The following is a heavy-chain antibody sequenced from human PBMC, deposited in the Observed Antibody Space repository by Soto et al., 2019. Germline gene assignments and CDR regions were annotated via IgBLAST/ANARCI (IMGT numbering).Heavy chain of an antibody. CDR1: GGSINSGGYY. CDR3: ARVYRQSGDSSRWVFDY. CDR2: IFYSGST. Sequence: QVQLQESGPGLVKPSQTLSLICTVSGGSINSGGYYWNWIRQHPGKGLEWIGYIFYSGSTYYKPFLLSRVTPSADTSETQSYLDLSSVTAADTAGYFWARVYRQSGDSSRWVFDYWVQGTLINVS. J-gene: IGHJ4*02. D-gene: IGHD6-19*01. V-gene: IGHV4-31*03.